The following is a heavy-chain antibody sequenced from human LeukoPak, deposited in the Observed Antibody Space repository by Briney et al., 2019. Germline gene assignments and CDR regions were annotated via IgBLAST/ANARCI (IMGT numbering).Heavy chain of an antibody. Sequence: SETLSLTCTVSGGSISSSSYYWGWIRQPPGKGLEWIGSIYYSGSTYYNPSLKSRVTISVDTSKNQFSLRLSSVTAADTAVYYCASRITVAGNYFDYWGQGTLVTVSS. J-gene: IGHJ4*02. CDR2: IYYSGST. CDR1: GGSISSSSYY. CDR3: ASRITVAGNYFDY. D-gene: IGHD6-19*01. V-gene: IGHV4-39*07.